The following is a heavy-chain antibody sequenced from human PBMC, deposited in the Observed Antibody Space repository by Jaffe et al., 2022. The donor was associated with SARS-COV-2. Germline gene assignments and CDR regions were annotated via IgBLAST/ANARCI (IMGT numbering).Heavy chain of an antibody. Sequence: EVQLLESGGNLLQPGGSLRLSCTASGFTFSSQAMSWVRQPPGKGLEWVSSISGSGGSAYYADSVKGRFTFSRDNSKNTLYLQMNSLRVEDTAVYYCAKGRYHLQFANWGQGTLVTVSS. V-gene: IGHV3-23*01. CDR3: AKGRYHLQFAN. CDR1: GFTFSSQA. D-gene: IGHD2-2*01. J-gene: IGHJ4*02. CDR2: ISGSGGSA.